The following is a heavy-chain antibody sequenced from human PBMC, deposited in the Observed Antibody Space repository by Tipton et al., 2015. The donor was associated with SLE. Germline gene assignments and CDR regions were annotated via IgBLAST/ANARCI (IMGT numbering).Heavy chain of an antibody. J-gene: IGHJ6*03. D-gene: IGHD6-13*01. CDR1: GFTFSSYA. CDR2: ISYDGSNK. CDR3: ARDPGGSSSWYGYYYYMDG. Sequence: SLRLSCAASGFTFSSYAMHWVRQAPGKGLEWVAVISYDGSNKYYADSVKGRFTISRDNAKNSLYLQMNSLRAEDTAVYYCARDPGGSSSWYGYYYYMDGWGKGTTVSVPS. V-gene: IGHV3-30*04.